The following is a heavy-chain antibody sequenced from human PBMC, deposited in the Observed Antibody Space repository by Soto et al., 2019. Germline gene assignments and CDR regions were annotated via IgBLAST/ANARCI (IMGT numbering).Heavy chain of an antibody. CDR3: ARHDCISSSCYYYYYYGMDV. CDR1: GGTFSSYA. V-gene: IGHV1-69*12. Sequence: QVQLVQSGAEVKKPGSSVKVSCKASGGTFSSYAISWVRQAPGQGLEWMGGIIPIFDTVNYAQKFQGRVTITADESTSTAYRELSSLRSEDTAVYYCARHDCISSSCYYYYYYGMDVWGQGTTVTVSS. CDR2: IIPIFDTV. J-gene: IGHJ6*02. D-gene: IGHD2-2*01.